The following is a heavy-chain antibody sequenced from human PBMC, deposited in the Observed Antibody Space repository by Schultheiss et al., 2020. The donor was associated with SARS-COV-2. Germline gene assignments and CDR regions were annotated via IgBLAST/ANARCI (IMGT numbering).Heavy chain of an antibody. J-gene: IGHJ4*02. Sequence: SETLSLTCTVSGGSISSGGYYWSWIRQHPGKGLEWIGYIYYSGSTYYNPSLKSRVTMSVDTSKTQFSLKLSSVTAADTAVYYCARSYYGSGSHLDYWGQGTLVTVSS. CDR1: GGSISSGGYY. V-gene: IGHV4-31*03. CDR3: ARSYYGSGSHLDY. D-gene: IGHD3-10*01. CDR2: IYYSGST.